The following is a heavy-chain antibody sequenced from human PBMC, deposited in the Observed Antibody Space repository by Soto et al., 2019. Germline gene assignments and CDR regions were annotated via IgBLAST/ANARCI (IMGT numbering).Heavy chain of an antibody. D-gene: IGHD6-13*01. Sequence: ASVKVSCKASGGTFSSYAISWVRQAPGQGLEWMGGIIPIFGTANYAQKLQGRVTMTTDTSTSTAYMELRSLRSDDTAVYYCARYQLAAAKYWGQGTLVTVSS. CDR2: IIPIFGTA. CDR3: ARYQLAAAKY. J-gene: IGHJ4*02. CDR1: GGTFSSYA. V-gene: IGHV1-69*05.